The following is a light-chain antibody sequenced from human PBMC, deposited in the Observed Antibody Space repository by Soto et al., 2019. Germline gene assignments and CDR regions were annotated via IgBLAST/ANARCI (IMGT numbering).Light chain of an antibody. CDR1: QSISSW. CDR2: DAS. V-gene: IGKV1-5*01. CDR3: QQYNSYSWT. J-gene: IGKJ1*01. Sequence: DIQMTQSPSTLSASVGDRVTITCRASQSISSWLAWYQQKPGKAPKLLIYDASSLESGVPSRFSGSGSGTEFTLTIKSLQTDDFATYSCQQYNSYSWTFGQGTKVDI.